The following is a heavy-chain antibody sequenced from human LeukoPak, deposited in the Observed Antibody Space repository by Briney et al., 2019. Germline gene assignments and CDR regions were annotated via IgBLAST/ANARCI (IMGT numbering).Heavy chain of an antibody. CDR2: FDPEDGET. V-gene: IGHV1-24*01. D-gene: IGHD3-10*01. J-gene: IGHJ5*02. CDR3: ATRGITMVRGVIIGWFDP. CDR1: GYTLTELS. Sequence: ASVKVSCKASGYTLTELSMHWVRQAPGKGLEWMGGFDPEDGETIYAQKFQGRVTMTEDTSTDTAYMELSSLRSEDTAVYYCATRGITMVRGVIIGWFDPWGQGTLVTVSS.